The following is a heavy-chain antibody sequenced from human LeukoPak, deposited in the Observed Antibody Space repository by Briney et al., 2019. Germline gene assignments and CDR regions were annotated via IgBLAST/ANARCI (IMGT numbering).Heavy chain of an antibody. V-gene: IGHV4-39*01. CDR3: ARRFAPSRNDAFDI. CDR1: GCTFNSSSYY. D-gene: IGHD3-10*01. CDR2: IYYSGST. J-gene: IGHJ3*02. Sequence: PSETLSLTCTASGCTFNSSSYYWVCNRPPPGKGLESIGTIYYSGSTYYNPSLKSRVTISVDTSKNQFSLKLSSVTASDTAVYYCARRFAPSRNDAFDIWGQGTMVTVSS.